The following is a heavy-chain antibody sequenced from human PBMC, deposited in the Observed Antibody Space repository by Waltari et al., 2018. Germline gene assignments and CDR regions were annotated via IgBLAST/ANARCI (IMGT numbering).Heavy chain of an antibody. CDR2: IIPILGIA. J-gene: IGHJ4*02. CDR1: GGTFSSYA. CDR3: ARVSRCSSTSCYLDY. D-gene: IGHD2-2*01. Sequence: VKVSCKASGGTFSSYAISWVRQAPGQGLEWMGRIIPILGIANYAQKFQGRVTITADKSTSTAYMELSSLRSEDTAVYYCARVSRCSSTSCYLDYWGQGTLVTVSS. V-gene: IGHV1-69*04.